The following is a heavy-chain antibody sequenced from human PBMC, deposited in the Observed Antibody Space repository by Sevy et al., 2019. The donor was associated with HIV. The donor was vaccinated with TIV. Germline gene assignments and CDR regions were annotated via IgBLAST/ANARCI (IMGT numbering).Heavy chain of an antibody. D-gene: IGHD2-2*01. V-gene: IGHV4-4*07. CDR2: IYSSGN. Sequence: SETLSLTCAVSGTSISNHYWSWIRQSAGKGLEWIGRIYSSGNNYNPSLKSRVTMSIDASENHFSLRLTSVTAADTAVYYCARGGHQLTFDQWWFDPWGQGILVTVSS. CDR3: ARGGHQLTFDQWWFDP. CDR1: GTSISNHY. J-gene: IGHJ5*02.